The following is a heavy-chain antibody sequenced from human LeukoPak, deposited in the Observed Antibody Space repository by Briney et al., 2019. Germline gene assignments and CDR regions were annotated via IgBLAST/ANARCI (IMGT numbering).Heavy chain of an antibody. CDR3: ARGRIRKYAVGIDY. J-gene: IGHJ4*02. Sequence: TGGSLRLSCAASGFTFSGHWMSWVRQAPGKGLEGGAFIRYDGSNKYYADSVKGRFTISRDNSKNTLYLQMNSLRAEDTAVYYCARGRIRKYAVGIDYWGQGTLVTVSS. V-gene: IGHV3-30*02. CDR1: GFTFSGHW. CDR2: IRYDGSNK. D-gene: IGHD2-8*01.